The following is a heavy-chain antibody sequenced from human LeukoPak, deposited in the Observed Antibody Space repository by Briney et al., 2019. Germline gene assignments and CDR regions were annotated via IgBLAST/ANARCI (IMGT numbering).Heavy chain of an antibody. CDR3: ARWDEYYDFWSGYFGR. V-gene: IGHV1-69*01. CDR2: IIPIFGTA. D-gene: IGHD3-3*01. Sequence: VASVKVSCKASGGTFSSYAISWVRQAPGQGLEWMGGIIPIFGTANYAQKFQGRVPITADESTSTAYMELSSLRSEDTAVYYCARWDEYYDFWSGYFGRWGQGTLVTVSS. J-gene: IGHJ4*02. CDR1: GGTFSSYA.